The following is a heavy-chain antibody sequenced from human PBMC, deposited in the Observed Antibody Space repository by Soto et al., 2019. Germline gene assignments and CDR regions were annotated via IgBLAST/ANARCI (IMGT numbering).Heavy chain of an antibody. CDR1: GDSVSSNNEA. CDR2: TXXRXXXXX. Sequence: PSQTLSLTCAISGDSVSSNNEAWNWIRQSPSRGLEGLGXTXXRXXXXXDXPVSVKGRLTITPDTSENQFSLQLTSVTPEDTAVYYCARGRHTSYFDPWGQGILVTVSS. J-gene: IGHJ5*02. V-gene: IGHV6-1*01. CDR3: ARGRHTSYFDP. D-gene: IGHD3-16*01.